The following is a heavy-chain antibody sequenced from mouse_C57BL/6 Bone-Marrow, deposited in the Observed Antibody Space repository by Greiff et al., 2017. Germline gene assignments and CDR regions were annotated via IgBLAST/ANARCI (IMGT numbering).Heavy chain of an antibody. J-gene: IGHJ3*01. D-gene: IGHD1-1*01. CDR3: ARSEDYGSPFAY. CDR2: IDPNSGGT. Sequence: QVQLQQPGAELVKPGASVKLSCKASGYTFTSYWMHWVKQRPGRGPEWIGRIDPNSGGTKYNEKFKSKATLTVDKPSSTAYMQLSSLTSEDSAVYYCARSEDYGSPFAYWGQGTLVTVSA. V-gene: IGHV1-72*01. CDR1: GYTFTSYW.